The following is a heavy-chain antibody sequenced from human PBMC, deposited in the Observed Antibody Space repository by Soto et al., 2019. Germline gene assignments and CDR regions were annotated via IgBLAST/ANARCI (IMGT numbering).Heavy chain of an antibody. V-gene: IGHV1-69*01. CDR3: ARVGIRLIPADLGGGYHFQGLDV. Sequence: QVQLVQSAAEEKKPGSSAKISCKASGDTFINYAFSWMRQAPGQGLEWIGGIVPMSGGPNSAQKFHDRVTITADRSTGTVSMQLSTLTPDDTAVYYCARVGIRLIPADLGGGYHFQGLDVWGQGTKVTVS. J-gene: IGHJ6*02. CDR1: GDTFINYA. CDR2: IVPMSGGP. D-gene: IGHD2-8*01.